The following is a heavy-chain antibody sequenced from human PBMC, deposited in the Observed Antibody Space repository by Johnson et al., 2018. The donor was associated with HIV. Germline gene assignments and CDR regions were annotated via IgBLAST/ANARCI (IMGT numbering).Heavy chain of an antibody. D-gene: IGHD6-6*01. CDR1: GFTFSNYA. CDR2: ISSDGSAK. J-gene: IGHJ3*02. V-gene: IGHV3-30-3*01. Sequence: VQVVESGGGVVQPGSSLRLSCAASGFTFSNYAVHWVRQAPGKGLEWVAVISSDGSAKYYADSVKGPFTISRDNSKNTLYLQLNTLRAADTAVYYCARAVYSSTSSCAFDIWGQGTMVTVSS. CDR3: ARAVYSSTSSCAFDI.